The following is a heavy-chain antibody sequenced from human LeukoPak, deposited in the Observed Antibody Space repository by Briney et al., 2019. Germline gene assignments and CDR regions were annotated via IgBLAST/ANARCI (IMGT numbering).Heavy chain of an antibody. CDR1: GGSISSGGDY. J-gene: IGHJ5*02. CDR2: INRSGRA. CDR3: ARHKIVITMLGVHRWFDP. D-gene: IGHD3-3*01. V-gene: IGHV4-39*01. Sequence: PSETLSLTCTVSGGSISSGGDYWSWIRQPPGKGLEWIGDINRSGRAVYNTSLKSRVIISVDTSKNQFSLKVNSVTAADTAVYYCARHKIVITMLGVHRWFDPWGQGTLVAVSS.